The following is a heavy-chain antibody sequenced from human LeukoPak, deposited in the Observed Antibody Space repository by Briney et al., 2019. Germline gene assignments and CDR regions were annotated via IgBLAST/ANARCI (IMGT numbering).Heavy chain of an antibody. V-gene: IGHV4-59*01. J-gene: IGHJ3*02. D-gene: IGHD3-10*01. Sequence: SETLSLTCTVSGGSISTYYWSWIRQPPGKGLEWIGYIYYTGSTNYNPSLKSRVTLSVDTSKNQFSLKLSSVTAADTAVYYCVRVGYYGSGRSDAFDIWGQGTMVTVSS. CDR1: GGSISTYY. CDR2: IYYTGST. CDR3: VRVGYYGSGRSDAFDI.